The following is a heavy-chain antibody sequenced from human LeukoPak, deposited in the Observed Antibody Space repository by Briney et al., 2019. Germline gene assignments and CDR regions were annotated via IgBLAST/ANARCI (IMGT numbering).Heavy chain of an antibody. CDR1: GFTFNIYS. J-gene: IGHJ4*02. CDR2: ISGSSSPI. CDR3: ARDHYSRNDY. D-gene: IGHD6-13*01. V-gene: IGHV3-48*02. Sequence: SGGSLRLSCAASGFTFNIYSMTWVRQAPGKGLEWVSYISGSSSPIYYADSVKGRFTISRDNAKNSLYLQMNSLRDEDTAVYYCARDHYSRNDYWGQGTLVTVSS.